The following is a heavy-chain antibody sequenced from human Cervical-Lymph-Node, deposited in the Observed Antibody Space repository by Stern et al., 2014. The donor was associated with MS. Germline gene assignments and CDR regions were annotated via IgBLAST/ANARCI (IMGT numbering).Heavy chain of an antibody. V-gene: IGHV3-21*01. D-gene: IGHD2-15*01. CDR1: GFTFNTYT. CDR2: ITYSSSFI. Sequence: EVQLVESGGGLVTPGGSLRLSCAASGFTFNTYTMNWVRHSPGKGLEWLSSITYSSSFIYYADSVKGRFIISRDNAKNSLYLQMNSLRAEDTAVYYCARKVVVAAQSMDVWGQGTTVTVSS. CDR3: ARKVVVAAQSMDV. J-gene: IGHJ6*02.